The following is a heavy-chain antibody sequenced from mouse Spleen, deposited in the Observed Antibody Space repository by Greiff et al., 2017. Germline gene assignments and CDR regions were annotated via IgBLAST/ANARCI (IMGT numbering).Heavy chain of an antibody. D-gene: IGHD2-4*01. Sequence: DVKLQESGGGLVQPGGSMKLSCVASGFTFSNYWMNWVRQSPEKGLEWVAQIRLKSDNYATHYAESVKGRFTISRDDSKSSVYLQMNNLRAEDTGIYYCTVDYDEAWFAYWGQGTLVTVSA. J-gene: IGHJ3*01. CDR1: GFTFSNYW. CDR2: IRLKSDNYAT. V-gene: IGHV6-3*01. CDR3: TVDYDEAWFAY.